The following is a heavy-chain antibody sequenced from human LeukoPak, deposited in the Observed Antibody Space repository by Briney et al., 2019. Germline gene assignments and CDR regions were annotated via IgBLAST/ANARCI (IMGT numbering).Heavy chain of an antibody. Sequence: SQTLSLTCAVSGGSISSGDYSWSWIRPPPGKGLEWNAYIYHTSTTFYNPSLKSRVTISVDKSNNQVSLKLNSVTAADTAVYYCARGRGTTVTYYFDYWGQGTLVTVPS. CDR2: IYHTSTT. D-gene: IGHD4-17*01. J-gene: IGHJ4*02. V-gene: IGHV4-30-2*01. CDR3: ARGRGTTVTYYFDY. CDR1: GGSISSGDYS.